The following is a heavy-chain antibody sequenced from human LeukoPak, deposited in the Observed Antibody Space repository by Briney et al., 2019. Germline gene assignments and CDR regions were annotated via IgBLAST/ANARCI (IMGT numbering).Heavy chain of an antibody. V-gene: IGHV3-48*04. Sequence: GGSLRLSCAASGFTFSSYSINWVRQAPGKGLEWVSYISSSSTIYYADSVKGRFTISRDNAKNSLYLQMNSLRAEDTAVYYCAREVAAPGELSYIDYWGQGTLVTVSS. CDR2: ISSSSTI. CDR1: GFTFSSYS. J-gene: IGHJ4*02. CDR3: AREVAAPGELSYIDY. D-gene: IGHD3-16*02.